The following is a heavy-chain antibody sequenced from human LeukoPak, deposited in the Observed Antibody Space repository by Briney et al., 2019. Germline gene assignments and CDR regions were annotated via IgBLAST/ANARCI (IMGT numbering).Heavy chain of an antibody. D-gene: IGHD6-6*01. V-gene: IGHV4-59*01. J-gene: IGHJ6*03. CDR2: IYYSGST. CDR1: GGSISSYY. Sequence: SETLSLTCTVSGGSISSYYWSWIRQAPGKGLEWIGYIYYSGSTKYNPSLKSRVTISVDTSKNQFSLRLSSVTAADTAVYYCARDWGVSARPGYMDVWGKGTTVTVSS. CDR3: ARDWGVSARPGYMDV.